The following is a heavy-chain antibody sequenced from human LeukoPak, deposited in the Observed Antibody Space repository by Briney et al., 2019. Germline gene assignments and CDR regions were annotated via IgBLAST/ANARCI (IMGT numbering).Heavy chain of an antibody. CDR1: GFTFSNAW. V-gene: IGHV3-15*07. CDR3: TTDLNYYDSSGYPYYFDY. Sequence: PGGSLRLSCAASGFTFSNAWMNWVRQAPGKGLEWVGRIKSKTDGGTTDYAAPVKGRYTISRDDSKNTLYLQMNSLKTEDTAVYYCTTDLNYYDSSGYPYYFDYWGQGTLVTVSS. J-gene: IGHJ4*02. D-gene: IGHD3-22*01. CDR2: IKSKTDGGTT.